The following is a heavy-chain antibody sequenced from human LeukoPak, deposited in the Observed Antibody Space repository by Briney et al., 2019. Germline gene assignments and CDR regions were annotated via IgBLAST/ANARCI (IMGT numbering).Heavy chain of an antibody. D-gene: IGHD5-24*01. CDR1: GFTFSSYW. V-gene: IGHV3-48*01. CDR2: ISSLGSTI. Sequence: PGGSLRLSCAASGFTFSSYWMNWARQAPGQGLEWVSYISSLGSTIYYADSVKGRLTISRDNAKNSLYLQMNSLRAEDTAVYYCARGEQEMATMSIDYWGQGTLVTVSS. J-gene: IGHJ4*02. CDR3: ARGEQEMATMSIDY.